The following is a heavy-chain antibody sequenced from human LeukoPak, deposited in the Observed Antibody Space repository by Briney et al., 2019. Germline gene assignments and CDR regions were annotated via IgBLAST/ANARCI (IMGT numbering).Heavy chain of an antibody. V-gene: IGHV1-2*04. Sequence: ASVKVSCKASGYTFTSYAMNWVRQAPGQGLEWMGWINPNSGGTNYAQKFQGWVTMTRDTSISTAYMELSRLRSDDTAVYYCAREYVYGDYEEVGYFDYWGQGTLVTVSS. CDR2: INPNSGGT. J-gene: IGHJ4*02. CDR1: GYTFTSYA. D-gene: IGHD4-17*01. CDR3: AREYVYGDYEEVGYFDY.